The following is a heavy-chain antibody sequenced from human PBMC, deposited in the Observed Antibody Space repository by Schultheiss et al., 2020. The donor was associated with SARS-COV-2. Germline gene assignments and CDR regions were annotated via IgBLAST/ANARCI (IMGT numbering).Heavy chain of an antibody. D-gene: IGHD2-2*02. Sequence: GGSLRLSCAASGFTFSSYAMSWVRQAPGKGLEWVSAITWNSDRIDYADSVKGRLTISRDNAKNTLYLQMNSLRAEDTAVYYCARDRGCSSTSCYNYYYYGMDVWGQGTTVTVSS. CDR1: GFTFSSYA. J-gene: IGHJ6*02. CDR3: ARDRGCSSTSCYNYYYYGMDV. CDR2: ITWNSDRI. V-gene: IGHV3-23*01.